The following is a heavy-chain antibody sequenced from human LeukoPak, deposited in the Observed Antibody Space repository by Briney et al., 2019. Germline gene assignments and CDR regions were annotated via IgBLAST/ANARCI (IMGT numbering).Heavy chain of an antibody. Sequence: SGTLSFTGAVSGGSISSSNWWSWVRQPPGKGLEWIGEIYHSGSTNYNPSLKSRVTISVDKSKNQFSLKLSSVTAADTAMYYCARVRRDIVATIPPYFDYWGQGTLVTVSS. J-gene: IGHJ4*02. CDR2: IYHSGST. D-gene: IGHD5-12*01. CDR3: ARVRRDIVATIPPYFDY. CDR1: GGSISSSNW. V-gene: IGHV4-4*02.